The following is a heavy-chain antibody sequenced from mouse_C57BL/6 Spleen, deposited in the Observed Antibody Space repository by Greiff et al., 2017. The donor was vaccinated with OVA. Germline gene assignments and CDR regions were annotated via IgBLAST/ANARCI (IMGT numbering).Heavy chain of an antibody. V-gene: IGHV5-16*01. CDR1: GFTFSDYY. CDR3: ARGGYSGYFDY. D-gene: IGHD2-12*01. CDR2: INYDGSST. Sequence: EVQLVESEGGLVQPGSSMKLSCTASGFTFSDYYMAWVRQVPEKGLEWVANINYDGSSTYYLDSLKSRFIISRDNAKNILYLQMSSLKSEDTATYYCARGGYSGYFDYWGQGTTLTVSS. J-gene: IGHJ2*01.